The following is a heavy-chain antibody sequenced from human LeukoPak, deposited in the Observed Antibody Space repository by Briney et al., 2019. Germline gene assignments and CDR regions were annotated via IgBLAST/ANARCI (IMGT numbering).Heavy chain of an antibody. J-gene: IGHJ2*01. V-gene: IGHV3-15*01. Sequence: GGSLRLSCAASGFTFSHAWMSWVREAPGKGLVWVGRIKSKTDGGTTDYATPVKGRFTISREDSKNTLYLQMNSLKTEDTAVYYCTTGRGVVAPAAMHFDLWGRGTLVTVSS. CDR1: GFTFSHAW. D-gene: IGHD2-2*01. CDR2: IKSKTDGGTT. CDR3: TTGRGVVAPAAMHFDL.